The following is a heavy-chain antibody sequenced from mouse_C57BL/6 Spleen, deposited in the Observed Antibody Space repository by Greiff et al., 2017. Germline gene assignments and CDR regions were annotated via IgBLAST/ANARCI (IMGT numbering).Heavy chain of an antibody. CDR3: AKLSNYVFAY. CDR2: INPGSGGT. CDR1: GYAFTNYL. V-gene: IGHV1-54*01. Sequence: QVQLQESGAELVRPGTSVKVSCKASGYAFTNYLIEWVKQRPGQGLEWIGVINPGSGGTNYNEKFKGKATLTADKSSSTAYMQLSSLTSEDSAVYLCAKLSNYVFAYWGQGTLVTVSA. D-gene: IGHD2-5*01. J-gene: IGHJ3*01.